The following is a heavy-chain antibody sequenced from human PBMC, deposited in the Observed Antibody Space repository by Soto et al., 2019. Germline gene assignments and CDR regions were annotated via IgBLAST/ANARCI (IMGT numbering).Heavy chain of an antibody. V-gene: IGHV3-48*02. CDR3: ARGAQRQWLDGGGNWLDP. CDR2: ISSSSSTI. J-gene: IGHJ5*02. CDR1: GFTFSSYS. Sequence: EVQLVESGGGLVQPGGSLRLSCAASGFTFSSYSMNWVRQAPGKGLEWVSYISSSSSTIYYADSVKGRFTISRDNAKNSLYLQMNSLRDEDTAVYYCARGAQRQWLDGGGNWLDPWGQGTLVTVSS. D-gene: IGHD6-19*01.